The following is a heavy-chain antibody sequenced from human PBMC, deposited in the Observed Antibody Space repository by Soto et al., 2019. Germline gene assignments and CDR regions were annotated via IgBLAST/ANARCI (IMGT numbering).Heavy chain of an antibody. CDR2: ISGSGGST. V-gene: IGHV3-23*01. CDR1: EFTISSYS. Sequence: LRLSRAAAEFTISSYSMSRVRQAPGKGLEWVSAISGSGGSTYYADSVKGRFTISRDNSKNTLYLQMNSLRAEDTAVYYCAKDRHGTRTDYFDYWGQGTLVTVPQ. J-gene: IGHJ4*02. CDR3: AKDRHGTRTDYFDY. D-gene: IGHD2-2*01.